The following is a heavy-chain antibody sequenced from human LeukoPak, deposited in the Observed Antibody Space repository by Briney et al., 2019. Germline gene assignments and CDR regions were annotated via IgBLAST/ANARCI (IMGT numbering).Heavy chain of an antibody. V-gene: IGHV3-74*01. Sequence: GSLRLSCAASGFTFSSYAMSWVRQAPGKGLVWVSRISDDGSSTSYADSVKGRFTISRANAKNTLYLQMNSLRAEDTAVYYCARINREPGYSSDYWGQGTLVTVSS. J-gene: IGHJ4*02. CDR3: ARINREPGYSSDY. CDR1: GFTFSSYA. D-gene: IGHD5-18*01. CDR2: ISDDGSST.